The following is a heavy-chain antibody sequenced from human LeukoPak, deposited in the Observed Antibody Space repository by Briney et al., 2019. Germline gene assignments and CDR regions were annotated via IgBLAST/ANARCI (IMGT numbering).Heavy chain of an antibody. CDR3: AREVGYSTSWYGRFDP. Sequence: ASVKVSCKASGYTFTGHYVHWVRQAPGQGLEWMGRSNPNNGGADYAQNFQGKVTITSDTSSSTVYMELPRLRSDDTAVYYCAREVGYSTSWYGRFDPWGPGTLVTVSS. V-gene: IGHV1-2*06. CDR1: GYTFTGHY. D-gene: IGHD2-2*01. J-gene: IGHJ5*02. CDR2: SNPNNGGA.